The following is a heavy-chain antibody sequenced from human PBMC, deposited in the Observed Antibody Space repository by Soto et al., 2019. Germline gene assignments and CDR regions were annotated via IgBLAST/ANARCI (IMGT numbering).Heavy chain of an antibody. V-gene: IGHV3-13*05. CDR3: ARGSFGAGSFRAYMDV. D-gene: IGHD3-10*01. CDR1: GFTFSSYD. Sequence: EVQLVESGGDLVQPGGSLRLSCEASGFTFSSYDMHWVRQAAGKGLEWVSAIGTAGDPYYTDSAKGRFTISRENAQNSLFLQMNSLRAGDTAVYYCARGSFGAGSFRAYMDVWGRGTTVTVSS. CDR2: IGTAGDP. J-gene: IGHJ6*03.